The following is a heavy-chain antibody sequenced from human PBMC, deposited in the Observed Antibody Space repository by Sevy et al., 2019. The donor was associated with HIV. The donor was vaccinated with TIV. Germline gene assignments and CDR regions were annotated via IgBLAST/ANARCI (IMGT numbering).Heavy chain of an antibody. J-gene: IGHJ6*02. D-gene: IGHD1-26*01. CDR3: ARDRMVGATNYYCYGMDV. CDR1: GGSISSYY. Sequence: SETLSLTCTVSGGSISSYYWSWIRQPPGKGLEWIGYIYYSGSTNYNPSLKSRVTISVDTSKNQFSLKLSSVNAAETAVYYCARDRMVGATNYYCYGMDVWGQGTTVTVSS. V-gene: IGHV4-59*01. CDR2: IYYSGST.